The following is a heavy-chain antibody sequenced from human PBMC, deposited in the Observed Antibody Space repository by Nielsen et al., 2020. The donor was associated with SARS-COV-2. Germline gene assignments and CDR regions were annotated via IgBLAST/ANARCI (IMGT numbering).Heavy chain of an antibody. CDR1: GFTFNFYV. V-gene: IGHV3-20*01. D-gene: IGHD1-26*01. CDR3: ASGLNSGGYSAPGY. J-gene: IGHJ4*02. Sequence: GESLKISCAASGFTFNFYVMSWVRQAPGKGLEWVSGINWNGGSTGYADSVKGRFNISRDNAKNSLYLQMNSLRAEDTALYHCASGLNSGGYSAPGYWGQGTLVTVSS. CDR2: INWNGGST.